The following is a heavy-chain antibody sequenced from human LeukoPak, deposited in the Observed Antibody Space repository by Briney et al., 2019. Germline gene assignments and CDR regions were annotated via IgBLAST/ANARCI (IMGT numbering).Heavy chain of an antibody. CDR2: ISSNSNVI. Sequence: PGGSLRLSCAASGFTLSSYTMNWVRQAPGKGLEGVCYISSNSNVIYYENSVKGRFTISRDNAKNTLSLQMNSIRAEDTAVDGCLRDETVTTMVTYDDAGMDVWGQGTTVTVSS. J-gene: IGHJ6*02. V-gene: IGHV3-48*04. D-gene: IGHD4-23*01. CDR1: GFTLSSYT. CDR3: LRDETVTTMVTYDDAGMDV.